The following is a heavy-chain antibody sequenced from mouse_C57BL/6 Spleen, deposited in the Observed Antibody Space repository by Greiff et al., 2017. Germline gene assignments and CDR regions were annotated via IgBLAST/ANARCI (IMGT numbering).Heavy chain of an antibody. CDR2: IWSGGST. Sequence: QVQLKQSGPGLVQPSQSLSITCTVSGFSLTSYGVHWVRQSPGKGLEWLGVIWSGGSTDSNAAFISRLSISKDNSKSQVFFKMNSLQADATAIYYCARISSSPFDYWGQGTTLTVSS. CDR1: GFSLTSYG. CDR3: ARISSSPFDY. D-gene: IGHD1-1*01. V-gene: IGHV2-2*01. J-gene: IGHJ2*01.